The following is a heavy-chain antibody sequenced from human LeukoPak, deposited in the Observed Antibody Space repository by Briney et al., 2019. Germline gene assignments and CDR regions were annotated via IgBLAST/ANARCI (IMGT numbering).Heavy chain of an antibody. CDR3: ARTPPYYYGSGSYHYYYGMDV. V-gene: IGHV1-18*01. Sequence: ASVKVSCKASGYTFTSYGISWVRQAPGQGLKWMGWISAYNGNTNYAQKLQGRVTMTTDTSTSTAYMELRSLRSDDTAVYYCARTPPYYYGSGSYHYYYGMDVWGQGTTVTVSS. J-gene: IGHJ6*02. D-gene: IGHD3-10*01. CDR1: GYTFTSYG. CDR2: ISAYNGNT.